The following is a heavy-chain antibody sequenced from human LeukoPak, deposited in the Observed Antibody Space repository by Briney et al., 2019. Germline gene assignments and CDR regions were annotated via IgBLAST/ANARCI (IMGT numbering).Heavy chain of an antibody. J-gene: IGHJ5*02. V-gene: IGHV3-23*01. CDR1: GFTFSSYA. CDR2: ISGSGGST. CDR3: AKSARHIAAAGTNWFDP. Sequence: TGGSLRLSCAASGFTFSSYAMSWVRQAPGKGLEWVSAISGSGGSTYYADSVKGRFTISRDNSKNTLYLQTNSLRAEDTAVYYCAKSARHIAAAGTNWFDPWGQGTLVTVSS. D-gene: IGHD6-13*01.